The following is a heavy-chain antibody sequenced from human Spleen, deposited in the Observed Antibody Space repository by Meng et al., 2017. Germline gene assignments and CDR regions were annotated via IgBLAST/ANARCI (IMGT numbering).Heavy chain of an antibody. D-gene: IGHD2-2*01. V-gene: IGHV4-34*01. J-gene: IGHJ4*02. Sequence: LSLSCAVYGGSFSGYYWGWVRQLPGKLLEWIGEINHSGSTNYNPSLKSRVTISVDTSKNQFSLKLSSVTAADTAVYYCARGIVVVPAAIGFDYWGQGTLVTVSS. CDR3: ARGIVVVPAAIGFDY. CDR2: INHSGST. CDR1: GGSFSGYY.